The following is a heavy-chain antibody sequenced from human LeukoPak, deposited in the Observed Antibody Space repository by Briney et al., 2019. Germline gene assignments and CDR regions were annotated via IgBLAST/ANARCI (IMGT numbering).Heavy chain of an antibody. Sequence: GGSLRLSCAASGFIFSNGWMSWVRQAPGKGLEWVGRIKSKTDGGTTDYAAPVKGRFTISRDDSKNTLYLQMNSLKTEDTAVYYCTTGLYSSGWSGGHYWGQGTLVTVSS. CDR2: IKSKTDGGTT. CDR3: TTGLYSSGWSGGHY. V-gene: IGHV3-15*01. D-gene: IGHD6-19*01. J-gene: IGHJ4*02. CDR1: GFIFSNGW.